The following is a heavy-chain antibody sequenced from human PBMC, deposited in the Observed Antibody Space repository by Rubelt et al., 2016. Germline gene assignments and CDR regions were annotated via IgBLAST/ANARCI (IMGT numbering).Heavy chain of an antibody. D-gene: IGHD1-26*01. CDR1: GFTFSSYA. CDR2: ISESGGST. Sequence: EVQLLESGGGLVRPGGSLRLSCAASGFTFSSYAMTWVRQAPGKGLEWVSTISESGGSTFYADSVKGRFTISRDNAKNSRYLQMNSLRAEDTAVYYCASEGDSGSYYPRWGQGTLVTVSS. J-gene: IGHJ4*02. CDR3: ASEGDSGSYYPR. V-gene: IGHV3-23*01.